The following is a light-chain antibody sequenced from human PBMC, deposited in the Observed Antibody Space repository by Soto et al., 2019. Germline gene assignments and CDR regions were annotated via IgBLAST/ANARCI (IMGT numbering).Light chain of an antibody. V-gene: IGKV3-11*01. Sequence: EIVLTQSPATLSLSPGGRATVSCRASQSVSSYLAWYQQKPGQAPRLLIYDASNRATGIPARFSGSGSGTDFTLTISSLEPEDFAVYYCQQHSNWPLTFGQGTRLEIK. CDR2: DAS. CDR1: QSVSSY. CDR3: QQHSNWPLT. J-gene: IGKJ5*01.